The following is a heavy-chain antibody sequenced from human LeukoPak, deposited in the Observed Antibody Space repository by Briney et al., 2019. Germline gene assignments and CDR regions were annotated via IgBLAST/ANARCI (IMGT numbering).Heavy chain of an antibody. CDR1: GFTFSSYA. V-gene: IGHV3-23*01. CDR2: ISDTGNT. D-gene: IGHD2-15*01. J-gene: IGHJ4*02. Sequence: GGSLRLSCAASGFTFSSYAMTWVRQAPGKGLEWVSAISDTGNTYHADSVKGRFTISRDSSKNTLFLQMNRLRPEDAAVYYCAKAPVTTCRGAFCYPFDYWGLGTLVTVSS. CDR3: AKAPVTTCRGAFCYPFDY.